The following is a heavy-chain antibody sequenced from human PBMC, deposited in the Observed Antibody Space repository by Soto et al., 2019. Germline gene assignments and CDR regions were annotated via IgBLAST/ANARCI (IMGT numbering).Heavy chain of an antibody. CDR2: VSWNSDML. Sequence: GGSLRLSCAASGFRFTDHAMHWVRRGPGKGLQWVSGVSWNSDMLDYEDSVKGRFTISRDSAKQSLYVQMNSLRPEDTGIYYCARETWSFPKGYFDYWGQGTLVIVSS. J-gene: IGHJ4*02. CDR1: GFRFTDHA. V-gene: IGHV3-9*01. D-gene: IGHD3-10*01. CDR3: ARETWSFPKGYFDY.